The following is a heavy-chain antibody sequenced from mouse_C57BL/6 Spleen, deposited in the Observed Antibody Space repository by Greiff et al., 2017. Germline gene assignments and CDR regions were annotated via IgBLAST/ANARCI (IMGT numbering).Heavy chain of an antibody. V-gene: IGHV1-22*01. CDR1: GYTFTDYN. J-gene: IGHJ2*01. Sequence: EVQLQESGPELVKPGASVKMSCKASGYTFTDYNMHWVKQSHGKSLEWIGYINPNNGGTSYNQKFKGKATLTVNKSSSTAYMELRSLTSEDSAVYYCARDFGYLYYFDYWGQGTTLTVSS. D-gene: IGHD2-2*01. CDR3: ARDFGYLYYFDY. CDR2: INPNNGGT.